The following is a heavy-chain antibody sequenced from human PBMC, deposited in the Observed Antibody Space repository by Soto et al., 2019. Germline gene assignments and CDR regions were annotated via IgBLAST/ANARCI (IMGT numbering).Heavy chain of an antibody. Sequence: EASVKVSCKASGYTFTSYAMHWVRQAPGQRLEWMGWINAGNGNTKYSQKFQGRVTITRDTSASTAYMELSSLRSEDTAVYYCARAAAVASYYGMDVWGQGTTVTVSS. CDR3: ARAAAVASYYGMDV. CDR2: INAGNGNT. V-gene: IGHV1-3*01. CDR1: GYTFTSYA. J-gene: IGHJ6*02. D-gene: IGHD6-19*01.